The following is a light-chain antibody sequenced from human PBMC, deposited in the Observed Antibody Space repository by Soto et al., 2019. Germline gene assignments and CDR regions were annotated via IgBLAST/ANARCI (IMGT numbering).Light chain of an antibody. V-gene: IGKV3-20*01. Sequence: TVLTQSPDTLSLSPGGRATLSCRASSSVSSRDLAWYQQKPGQGPRLLMYGASNRATGIPDRFGGSGSGTEFTLTISRLEPEDSAVYYCQQFGNSPLTFGGGTKVEIK. J-gene: IGKJ4*01. CDR1: SSVSSRD. CDR2: GAS. CDR3: QQFGNSPLT.